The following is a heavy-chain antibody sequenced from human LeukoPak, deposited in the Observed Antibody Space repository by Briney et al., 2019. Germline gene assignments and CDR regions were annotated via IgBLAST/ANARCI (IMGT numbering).Heavy chain of an antibody. J-gene: IGHJ4*02. CDR1: GYTFTGYY. D-gene: IGHD6-19*01. CDR3: ARGYSSGISQN. CDR2: INPNSGGT. Sequence: ASVKVSCKVSGYTFTGYYMHWVRQAPGQGLEWMGRINPNSGGTNYAQKFQGRATMTRDTSISTAYMELSRLRSDDTAVYYCARGYSSGISQNWGQGTLVTVSS. V-gene: IGHV1-2*06.